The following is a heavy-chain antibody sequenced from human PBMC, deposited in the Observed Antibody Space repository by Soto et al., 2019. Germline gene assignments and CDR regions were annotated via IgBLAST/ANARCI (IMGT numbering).Heavy chain of an antibody. CDR1: GYTFVDYF. D-gene: IGHD3-3*01. Sequence: ASVKVSCKTSGYTFVDYFIHWVRQAPGQGLEWMGIISLRHHSTSYAQKFQDRLSVTRDPSSTTIYMELSSLRSEDTAVYYCAYARFLEDNWFDPWGQGTLVTVSS. J-gene: IGHJ5*02. CDR2: ISLRHHST. CDR3: AYARFLEDNWFDP. V-gene: IGHV1-46*01.